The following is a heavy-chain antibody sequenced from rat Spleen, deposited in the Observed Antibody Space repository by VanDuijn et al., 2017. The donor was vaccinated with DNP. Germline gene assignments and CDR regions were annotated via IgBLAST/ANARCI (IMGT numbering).Heavy chain of an antibody. Sequence: EVQLVESGGGLVQPGRSLKLSCAASGFTFSDYYMAWVRQAPTRGLEWVAYITYDGSSTYYGDSVKGRFTISRDNTKSTLYLQMDSLRSEDTATYYCTQTGDPGMTGFDYWGQGVMVTVSS. J-gene: IGHJ2*01. CDR1: GFTFSDYY. V-gene: IGHV5-20*01. CDR3: TQTGDPGMTGFDY. D-gene: IGHD1-4*01. CDR2: ITYDGSST.